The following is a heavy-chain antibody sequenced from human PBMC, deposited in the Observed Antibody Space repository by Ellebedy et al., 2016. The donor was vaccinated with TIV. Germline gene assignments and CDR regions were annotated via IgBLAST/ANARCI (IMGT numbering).Heavy chain of an antibody. CDR3: ARFVVVTATLDAICYFDY. CDR2: IYPGDSDT. J-gene: IGHJ4*02. CDR1: GYSFTSYW. Sequence: PGGSLRLSCKGSGYSFTSYWSGGVRKMPGKGLEWMGIIYPGDSDTRYSPSFKGHVTISADKSISTAYLQLSSLKASDTAMYYCARFVVVTATLDAICYFDYWGQGTLVTVSS. D-gene: IGHD2-21*02. V-gene: IGHV5-51*01.